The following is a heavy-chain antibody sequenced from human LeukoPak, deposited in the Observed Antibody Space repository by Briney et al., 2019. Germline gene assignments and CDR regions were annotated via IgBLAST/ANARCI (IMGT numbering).Heavy chain of an antibody. CDR3: AREILRFDI. CDR1: GYTFTGYY. V-gene: IGHV7-4-1*02. CDR2: INTDSENP. J-gene: IGHJ3*02. Sequence: ASVKVSCKASGYTFTGYYMHWVRQAPGQGLEWMGWINTDSENPTYAQGFTGRFVFSLDSSVSTAYLQISNLMPEDTAKYYCAREILRFDIWGQGTMVTVSS.